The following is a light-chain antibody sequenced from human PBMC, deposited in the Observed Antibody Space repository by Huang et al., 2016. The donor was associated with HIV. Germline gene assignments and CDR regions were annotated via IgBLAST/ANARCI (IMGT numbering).Light chain of an antibody. Sequence: EIVLTQSPATLSLSPGERATLSCRASQSVNSHLAWYQQKPGPAPRLLIYVASNRATGIPARVSGRGSGTDFNFTIRSLEPEDFAVYYCQQRSNWPPIFGGGTKVEIK. CDR1: QSVNSH. V-gene: IGKV3-11*01. CDR2: VAS. CDR3: QQRSNWPPI. J-gene: IGKJ4*01.